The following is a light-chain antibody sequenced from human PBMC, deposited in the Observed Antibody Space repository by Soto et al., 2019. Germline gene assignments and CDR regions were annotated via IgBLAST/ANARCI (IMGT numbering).Light chain of an antibody. Sequence: VVLTRSQASVCLSTGERATLSCRASQSVSSYLAWYQQKPGQAPRLLIYDASNRATGIPARFSGSGSGTDFTLTISSLEPEDFAVYYCQQRSNWPQSVPFGQGTLLEIK. CDR1: QSVSSY. CDR2: DAS. J-gene: IGKJ5*01. CDR3: QQRSNWPQSVP. V-gene: IGKV3-11*01.